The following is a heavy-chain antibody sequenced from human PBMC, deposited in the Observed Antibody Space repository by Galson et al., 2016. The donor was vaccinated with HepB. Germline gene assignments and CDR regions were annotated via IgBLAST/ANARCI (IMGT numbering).Heavy chain of an antibody. CDR1: GGSISNYY. Sequence: SETLSLTCTVSGGSISNYYWSWIRQPPGKGLEWIGYIYYSGSTNYNPSLKSRVTISVDTSKNQFSLKLSSVTAADTAVYYCARRRNYYDSSGSYYDWFDPCGQGTLGTVSS. D-gene: IGHD3-22*01. CDR2: IYYSGST. V-gene: IGHV4-59*08. J-gene: IGHJ5*02. CDR3: ARRRNYYDSSGSYYDWFDP.